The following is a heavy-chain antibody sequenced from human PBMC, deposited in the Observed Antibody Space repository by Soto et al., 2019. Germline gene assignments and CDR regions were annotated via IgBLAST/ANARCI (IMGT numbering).Heavy chain of an antibody. V-gene: IGHV3-33*01. CDR1: GFTFSSYG. CDR3: ARDPGQFLPDAFDI. J-gene: IGHJ3*02. Sequence: QVQLVESGGGVVQPGRSLRLSCAASGFTFSSYGMHWVRQAPGKGLEWVAVIWYDGSNKYYADSVKGRFTISRDNSKNTLYLQMNSLRAEDTAVYYCARDPGQFLPDAFDIWGQGTMVTVSS. CDR2: IWYDGSNK.